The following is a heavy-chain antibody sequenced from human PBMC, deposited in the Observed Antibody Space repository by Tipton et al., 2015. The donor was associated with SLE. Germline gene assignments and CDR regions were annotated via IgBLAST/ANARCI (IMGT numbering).Heavy chain of an antibody. D-gene: IGHD1-14*01. Sequence: SLRLSCAASGFTFDDYAIHWVRQAPGKGLVWASRINADGSDTNYADFVRGQFTISRDNAKNTLYLQMNRLTADDTALYYCARDRKFSYSFDSWGQGTLVTVSS. CDR3: ARDRKFSYSFDS. J-gene: IGHJ4*02. V-gene: IGHV3-74*01. CDR2: INADGSDT. CDR1: GFTFDDYA.